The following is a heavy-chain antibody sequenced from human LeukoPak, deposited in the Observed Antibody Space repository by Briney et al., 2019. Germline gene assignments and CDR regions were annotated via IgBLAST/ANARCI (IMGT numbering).Heavy chain of an antibody. Sequence: SVKVSCKASGGTFSSYAISWVRQAPGQGLEWMGGIIPIFGTANYAQKFQGRVTITADESTSTAYMELSSLRSEDTAVYYCAGHTIFGVVVLYYYYGMDVWGQGTTVTVSS. CDR2: IIPIFGTA. V-gene: IGHV1-69*01. CDR3: AGHTIFGVVVLYYYYGMDV. CDR1: GGTFSSYA. D-gene: IGHD3-3*01. J-gene: IGHJ6*02.